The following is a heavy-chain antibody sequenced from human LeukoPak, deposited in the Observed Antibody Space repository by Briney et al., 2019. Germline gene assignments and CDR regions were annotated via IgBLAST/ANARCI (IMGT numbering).Heavy chain of an antibody. D-gene: IGHD4-17*01. Sequence: GGSLRLSCAASGYTFSRYWMHWVRQGPGKGLVWVSRINEDGSSTSYAESVRGRFTISRDNAKNTLYLQMNSLRAKDAAVYYCTTDTLGARDSWGQGTLVTVSS. CDR1: GYTFSRYW. CDR2: INEDGSST. J-gene: IGHJ4*02. CDR3: TTDTLGARDS. V-gene: IGHV3-74*01.